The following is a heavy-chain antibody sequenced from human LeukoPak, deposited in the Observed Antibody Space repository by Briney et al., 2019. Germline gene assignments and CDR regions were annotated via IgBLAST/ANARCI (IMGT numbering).Heavy chain of an antibody. CDR1: GFTFSSYG. CDR2: ISYDGSNK. D-gene: IGHD3-9*01. V-gene: IGHV3-30*03. CDR3: ATGYPPLDY. Sequence: PGRSLRLSCAASGFTFSSYGMHWVRQAPGKGLEWVAVISYDGSNKYYADSVKGRFTISRDNSKNTLYLQMNSLRAEDTAVYYCATGYPPLDYWGQGTLVTVSS. J-gene: IGHJ4*02.